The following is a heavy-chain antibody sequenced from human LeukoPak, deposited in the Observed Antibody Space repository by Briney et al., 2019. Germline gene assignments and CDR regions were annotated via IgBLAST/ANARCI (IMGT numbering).Heavy chain of an antibody. V-gene: IGHV1-18*01. D-gene: IGHD3/OR15-3a*01. J-gene: IGHJ4*02. Sequence: ASVKVSCKASGYTFTSYGISWVRQAPGQGLEWMGWISTYNGETNYAQKFQGRVTMTRDTSTSTVYVELRSLRSDDTAVYYCARGENLWTGHMVAWGQGTLVTVSS. CDR3: ARGENLWTGHMVA. CDR1: GYTFTSYG. CDR2: ISTYNGET.